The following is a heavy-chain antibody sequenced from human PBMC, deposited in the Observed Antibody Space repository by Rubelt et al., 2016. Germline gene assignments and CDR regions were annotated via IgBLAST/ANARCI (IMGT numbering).Heavy chain of an antibody. D-gene: IGHD4/OR15-4a*01. V-gene: IGHV3-66*01. Sequence: EVQLVESGGGLVQPGGSLRLSCAVSGITVSTNYMSWVRQAPGKGLEWVSLIYSAGNTFYVDSVRGRFTISRDNAKNTLYLQMNSLRAEETAVYYGERGNGAKFDHWGQGSLVTVSS. CDR2: IYSAGNT. CDR1: GITVSTNY. J-gene: IGHJ4*02. CDR3: ERGNGAKFDH.